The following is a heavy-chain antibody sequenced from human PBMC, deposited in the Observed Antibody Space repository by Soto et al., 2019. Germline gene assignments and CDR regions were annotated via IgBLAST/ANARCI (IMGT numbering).Heavy chain of an antibody. CDR1: GFTFRGYA. D-gene: IGHD4-17*01. J-gene: IGHJ3*02. CDR2: ISAAGGST. CDR3: AKDPNGDYVGAFDI. V-gene: IGHV3-23*01. Sequence: EVHLLESGGGLVQPGGSLILSCAASGFTFRGYAMSWVRQAPGKGPEWVSSISAAGGSTYYADSVKGRFTISRDNSRATVFLQMNSLRAEDTALYYCAKDPNGDYVGAFDIWGQGTVVTVSS.